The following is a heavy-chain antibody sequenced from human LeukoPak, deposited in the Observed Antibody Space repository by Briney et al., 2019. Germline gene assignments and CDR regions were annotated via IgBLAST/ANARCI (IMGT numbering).Heavy chain of an antibody. Sequence: PSETLSLTCTVSGGSISSGSYYWSWIRQPAGKGLEWIGRIYTSGSTNYNPSLKSRATISVDTSKNQFSLKLSSVTAADTAVYYCARDSGAWFGESLWYYYYMDVWGKGTTVTISS. D-gene: IGHD3-10*01. J-gene: IGHJ6*03. V-gene: IGHV4-61*02. CDR3: ARDSGAWFGESLWYYYYMDV. CDR2: IYTSGST. CDR1: GGSISSGSYY.